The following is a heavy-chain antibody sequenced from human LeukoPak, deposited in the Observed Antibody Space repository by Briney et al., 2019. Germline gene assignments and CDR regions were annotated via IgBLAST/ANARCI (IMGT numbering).Heavy chain of an antibody. Sequence: ASVKISCKASGYSFTSHYMHWVRQAPGQGLEWMGWINTNTGNPTYAQGFTGRFVFSLDTSVSTAYLQISSLKAEDTAVYYCARVGYYDSSGYYYWFDPWGQGTLVTVSS. CDR1: GYSFTSHY. V-gene: IGHV7-4-1*02. D-gene: IGHD3-22*01. CDR2: INTNTGNP. J-gene: IGHJ5*02. CDR3: ARVGYYDSSGYYYWFDP.